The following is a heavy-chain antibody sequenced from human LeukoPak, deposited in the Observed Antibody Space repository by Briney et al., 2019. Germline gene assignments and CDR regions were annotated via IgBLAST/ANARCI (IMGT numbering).Heavy chain of an antibody. CDR2: IKQDGSEK. V-gene: IGHV3-7*01. CDR3: ARDRVRFLEWLLYY. J-gene: IGHJ4*02. D-gene: IGHD3-3*01. Sequence: GGSLRLSCAASGFTFSSYWMSWVRQAPGKGLEWVANIKQDGSEKYYVDSVKGRFTISRDNAKNSLYLQMNSLRAEDTAVYYCARDRVRFLEWLLYYWGQGTLVTVSS. CDR1: GFTFSSYW.